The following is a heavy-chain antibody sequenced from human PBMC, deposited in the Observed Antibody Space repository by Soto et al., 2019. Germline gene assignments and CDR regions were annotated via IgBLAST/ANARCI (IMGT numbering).Heavy chain of an antibody. CDR3: ARVGRAGEYDFWSGYVYYYYGMDV. CDR2: INHSGST. Sequence: SETLSLTCAVYGGSFSGYYWSWIRQPPGKGLEWIGEINHSGSTNYNPSLKSRVTISVDTSKNQFSLKLSSVTAADTAVYYCARVGRAGEYDFWSGYVYYYYGMDVWGQGTTVTSP. V-gene: IGHV4-34*01. D-gene: IGHD3-3*01. J-gene: IGHJ6*02. CDR1: GGSFSGYY.